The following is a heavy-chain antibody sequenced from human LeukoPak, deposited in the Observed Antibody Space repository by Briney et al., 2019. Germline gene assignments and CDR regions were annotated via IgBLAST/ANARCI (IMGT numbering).Heavy chain of an antibody. J-gene: IGHJ4*02. CDR1: GYTFTGYY. CDR3: ARAYDFWSGGGY. V-gene: IGHV1-8*03. D-gene: IGHD3-3*01. Sequence: ASVKVSCKASGYTFTGYYMHWVRQAPGQGLEWMGWMNPNSGNTGYAQKFQGRVTITRNTSISTAYMELSSLRSEDTAVYYCARAYDFWSGGGYWGQGTLVTVSS. CDR2: MNPNSGNT.